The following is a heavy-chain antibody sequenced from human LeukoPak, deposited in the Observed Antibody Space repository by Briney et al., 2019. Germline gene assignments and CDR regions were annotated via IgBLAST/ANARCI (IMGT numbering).Heavy chain of an antibody. Sequence: GGSLRLSCAASGFTFSSYAMHWVRQAPGKGQGYVSAISINGGSTYYANSVKGRFTISRDNSKNTLYLQMGSLRAEDMAVYYCAKGYCSGGSCEKANDAFDIWGQGTMVTVSS. CDR1: GFTFSSYA. CDR2: ISINGGST. J-gene: IGHJ3*02. CDR3: AKGYCSGGSCEKANDAFDI. D-gene: IGHD2-15*01. V-gene: IGHV3-64*01.